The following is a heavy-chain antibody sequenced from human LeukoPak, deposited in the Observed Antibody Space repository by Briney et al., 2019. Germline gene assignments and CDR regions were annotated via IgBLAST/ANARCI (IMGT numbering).Heavy chain of an antibody. CDR1: GGSISSSSYY. CDR3: ARGVSSFFGVVTEFDY. D-gene: IGHD3-3*01. J-gene: IGHJ4*02. V-gene: IGHV4-39*01. CDR2: IYYSGST. Sequence: SETLSLTRTVSGGSISSSSYYWGWIRQPPGKGLEWIGSIYYSGSTYYNPSLKSRVTISVDTSKNQFSLKLSSVTAADTAVYYCARGVSSFFGVVTEFDYWGQGTLVTVSS.